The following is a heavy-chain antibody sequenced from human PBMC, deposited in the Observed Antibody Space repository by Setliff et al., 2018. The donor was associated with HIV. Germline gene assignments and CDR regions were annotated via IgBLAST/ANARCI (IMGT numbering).Heavy chain of an antibody. CDR2: INVDGSSI. Sequence: PGGSLRLSCAASGFTFRNYWMHWVRQAPGQGLVWVSRINVDGSSISYADSVKGRFTISRDNAKNTLFLQMNSLRAEDTAVYYCARLPQDVRSSIDFWGQGTLVTVSS. V-gene: IGHV3-74*01. J-gene: IGHJ4*02. CDR1: GFTFRNYW. CDR3: ARLPQDVRSSIDF. D-gene: IGHD6-6*01.